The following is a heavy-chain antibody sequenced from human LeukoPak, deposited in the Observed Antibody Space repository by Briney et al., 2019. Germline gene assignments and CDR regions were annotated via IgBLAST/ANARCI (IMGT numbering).Heavy chain of an antibody. V-gene: IGHV3-53*01. CDR2: IYSGGST. D-gene: IGHD2-15*01. CDR3: ASHSLGYCSGGSCYSGGWFDP. J-gene: IGHJ5*02. CDR1: GFTVSSNY. Sequence: GGSLRLSCAASGFTVSSNYMSWVRQAPGKGLEWVSVIYSGGSTYYADSVKGRFTISRDNSKNTLYLQMNSLRAEDTAVYYCASHSLGYCSGGSCYSGGWFDPWGQGTLVTVSS.